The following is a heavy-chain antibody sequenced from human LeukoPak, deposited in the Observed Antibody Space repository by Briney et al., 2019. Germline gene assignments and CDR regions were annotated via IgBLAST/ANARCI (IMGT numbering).Heavy chain of an antibody. CDR3: ARHKRYCSRTCCYDDAFDI. Sequence: SETLSLTCTVSGGSISSYYWSWIRQPPGKGLEWIGYIYYSGSTNYNPSLKSRVTISVDTSKNQFSLKLSSLTAADTAVYYCARHKRYCSRTCCYDDAFDIWGQGTMVTVSS. D-gene: IGHD2-2*01. CDR1: GGSISSYY. CDR2: IYYSGST. J-gene: IGHJ3*02. V-gene: IGHV4-59*08.